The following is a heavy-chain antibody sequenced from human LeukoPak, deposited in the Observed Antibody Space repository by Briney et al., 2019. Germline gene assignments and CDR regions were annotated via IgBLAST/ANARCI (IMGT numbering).Heavy chain of an antibody. CDR2: AYYRSKWYN. CDR3: VNTLPGYSSGWYTPAYFDY. V-gene: IGHV6-1*01. D-gene: IGHD6-19*01. J-gene: IGHJ4*02. CDR1: GDSVSSNSAT. Sequence: SQTLSLTCVISGDSVSSNSATWNWIRQSPSRGLEWQGRAYYRSKWYNDYAVSVKSRITINPDTSKNQFSLQLNSVTPEDTAVYYCVNTLPGYSSGWYTPAYFDYWGQGTLITVSS.